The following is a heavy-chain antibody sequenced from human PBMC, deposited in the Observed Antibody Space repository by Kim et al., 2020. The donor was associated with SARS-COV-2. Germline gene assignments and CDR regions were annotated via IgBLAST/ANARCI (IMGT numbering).Heavy chain of an antibody. CDR3: TLMGAI. J-gene: IGHJ4*02. CDR1: GFTFGDFA. Sequence: GGSLRLSCTGSGFTFGDFAMSWVRQAPGKGLEWVGFIKDKGHGGTTEYAASLKGRVTISRDDSKSIAYLQMNSLKTEDTAVYYCTLMGAIWGQGTLVTVSS. CDR2: IKDKGHGGTT. V-gene: IGHV3-49*04. D-gene: IGHD2-21*01.